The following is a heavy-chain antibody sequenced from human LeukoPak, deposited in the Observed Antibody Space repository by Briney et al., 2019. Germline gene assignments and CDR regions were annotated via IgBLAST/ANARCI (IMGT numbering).Heavy chain of an antibody. CDR1: GGSISRYL. Sequence: SEALSLTCAVSGGSISRYLWSWIRQPAGKGLEWLGRIHTSGTTTYSPSFQSRITMSIDTSKKQISLKLSSVTASDTAVYYCARRGAVYGGNDFDYWGQGTLVTVSS. V-gene: IGHV4-4*07. D-gene: IGHD4-23*01. CDR2: IHTSGTT. CDR3: ARRGAVYGGNDFDY. J-gene: IGHJ4*02.